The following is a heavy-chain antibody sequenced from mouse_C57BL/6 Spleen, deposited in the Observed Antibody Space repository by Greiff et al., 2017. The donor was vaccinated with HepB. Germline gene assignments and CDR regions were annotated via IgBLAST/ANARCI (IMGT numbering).Heavy chain of an antibody. V-gene: IGHV2-2*01. Sequence: VQVVESGPGLVQPSQSLSITCTVSGFSLTSYGVHWVRQSPGKGLEWLGVIWSGGSTDYNAAFISRLSISKDNSKSQVFFKMNSLQADDTAIYYCARSLRYVFDYWGQGTTLTVSS. CDR2: IWSGGST. J-gene: IGHJ2*01. CDR3: ARSLRYVFDY. CDR1: GFSLTSYG. D-gene: IGHD1-1*01.